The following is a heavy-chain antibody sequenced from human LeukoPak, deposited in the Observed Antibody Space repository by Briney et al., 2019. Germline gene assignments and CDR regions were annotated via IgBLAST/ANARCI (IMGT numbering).Heavy chain of an antibody. CDR3: ARDRDGDYFDY. CDR2: IWYDGSNK. Sequence: GGSLRLSCAASGFTFSSYGMHWVRQAPSKGLEWVAVIWYDGSNKYYADSVKGRFTISRDNSKNTLYLQMNSLRAEDTAVYYCARDRDGDYFDYWGQGTLVTVSS. V-gene: IGHV3-33*01. CDR1: GFTFSSYG. D-gene: IGHD4-17*01. J-gene: IGHJ4*02.